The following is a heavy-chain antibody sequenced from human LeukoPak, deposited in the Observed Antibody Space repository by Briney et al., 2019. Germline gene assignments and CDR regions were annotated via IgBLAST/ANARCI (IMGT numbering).Heavy chain of an antibody. J-gene: IGHJ4*02. Sequence: KPSETLSLTCTVSSGSISDYYWSWIRQPPGKGLEWIGYNYYSGSTNYNPSLNSRVTLLVDMSKNQFSLNMSSVTAADTAVYYCARELKVGNTGYYFDYWGQGTLVTVSS. CDR3: ARELKVGNTGYYFDY. CDR2: NYYSGST. V-gene: IGHV4-59*01. D-gene: IGHD2/OR15-2a*01. CDR1: SGSISDYY.